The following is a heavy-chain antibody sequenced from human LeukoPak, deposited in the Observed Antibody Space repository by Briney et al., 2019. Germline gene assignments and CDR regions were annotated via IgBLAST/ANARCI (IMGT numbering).Heavy chain of an antibody. J-gene: IGHJ4*02. CDR1: GYTFTGYY. D-gene: IGHD1-26*01. CDR2: INPNSGGT. CDR3: ARVSIVGATEDY. V-gene: IGHV1-2*02. Sequence: ASVKVFCKASGYTFTGYYMHWVRQAPGQGLEWMGWINPNSGGTNYAQKFQGRVTMTRDTSISTAYMELSRLRSDDTAVYYCARVSIVGATEDYWGQGTLVTVSS.